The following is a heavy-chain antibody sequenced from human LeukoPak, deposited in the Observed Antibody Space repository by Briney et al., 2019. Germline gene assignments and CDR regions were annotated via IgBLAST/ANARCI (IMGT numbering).Heavy chain of an antibody. Sequence: GGSLRLSCAASGFTFRSYGMHWVRQAPGKGLEWVAVISYDGSNKYYADSVKGRFTISRDNSKNTLYLQMNSLRAEDTAVYYCVKDHFRDPYPAEYFQHWGQGTLVTVSS. CDR1: GFTFRSYG. J-gene: IGHJ1*01. V-gene: IGHV3-30*18. CDR3: VKDHFRDPYPAEYFQH. D-gene: IGHD2-2*01. CDR2: ISYDGSNK.